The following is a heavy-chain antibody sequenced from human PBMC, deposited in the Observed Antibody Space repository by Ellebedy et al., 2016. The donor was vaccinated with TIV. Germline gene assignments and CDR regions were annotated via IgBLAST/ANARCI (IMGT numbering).Heavy chain of an antibody. CDR2: INPSGGST. J-gene: IGHJ4*02. Sequence: AASVKVSCKASGYTFPSYYMHWVRQAPGQGLEWMGIINPSGGSTSYAQKFQGRVTMTRDTSTSTVYMELSSLRSEDTAVYYCPRDSAEARASFDYWGQGTLVTVSS. V-gene: IGHV1-46*01. CDR3: PRDSAEARASFDY. CDR1: GYTFPSYY.